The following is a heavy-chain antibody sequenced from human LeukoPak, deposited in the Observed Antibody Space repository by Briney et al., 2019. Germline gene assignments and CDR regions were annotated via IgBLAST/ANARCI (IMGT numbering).Heavy chain of an antibody. D-gene: IGHD6-13*01. CDR1: GGSISSSSYY. J-gene: IGHJ4*02. CDR3: ARDSSSWYSVSLDY. Sequence: TASETLSLTCTVSGGSISSSSYYWGWIRQPPGKGLEWIGSIYYSGSTYYNPSLKSRVTISVDTSKNQFSLKLSSVTAADTAVYYCARDSSSWYSVSLDYWGQGTLVTVSS. V-gene: IGHV4-39*07. CDR2: IYYSGST.